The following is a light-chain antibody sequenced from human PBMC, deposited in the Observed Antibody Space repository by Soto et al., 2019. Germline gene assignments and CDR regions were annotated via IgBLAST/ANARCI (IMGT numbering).Light chain of an antibody. CDR2: NAS. Sequence: DIQMTQSPSTLSASVGDRVTITCRASQSISIWLAWYQQKPGKAPKLLIFNASTLKSGVPSRFSGSGSGTDFTLTISRLEPEDFAVYYCQQHTSSPLMYTFGQGTKLEIK. J-gene: IGKJ2*01. CDR1: QSISIW. CDR3: QQHTSSPLMYT. V-gene: IGKV1-5*01.